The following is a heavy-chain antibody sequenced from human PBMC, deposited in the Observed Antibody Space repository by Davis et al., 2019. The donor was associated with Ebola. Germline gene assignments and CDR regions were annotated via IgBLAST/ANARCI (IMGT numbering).Heavy chain of an antibody. CDR3: ANDLRGSRPYYGMDV. Sequence: GESLKISCAASGFTFSSYWMHWVRQAPGKGLVWVSRINSDGSSTSYADSVKGRFTISRDNAKNSLYLQMNSLRAEDTAVYYCANDLRGSRPYYGMDVWGQGTTVTVSS. J-gene: IGHJ6*02. V-gene: IGHV3-74*01. CDR2: INSDGSST. D-gene: IGHD1-1*01. CDR1: GFTFSSYW.